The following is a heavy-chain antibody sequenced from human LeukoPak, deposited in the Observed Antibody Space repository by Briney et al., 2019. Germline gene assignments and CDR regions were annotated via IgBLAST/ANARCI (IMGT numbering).Heavy chain of an antibody. V-gene: IGHV3-23*01. CDR3: AKVMVRGVTTYYFDY. D-gene: IGHD3-10*01. CDR2: ISGSGGST. CDR1: GFTFSSYA. Sequence: PGGSLRLSCAASGFTFSSYAMSWVRQAPGKGLEWVSAISGSGGSTYYADSVKGRFTISRDNSKNTLYPQMNSLRAEDTAVYYCAKVMVRGVTTYYFDYWGQGTLVTVSS. J-gene: IGHJ4*02.